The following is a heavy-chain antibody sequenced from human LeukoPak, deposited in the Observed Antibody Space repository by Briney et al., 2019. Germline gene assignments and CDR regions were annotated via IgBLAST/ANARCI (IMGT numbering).Heavy chain of an antibody. CDR1: GYMFGRYG. V-gene: IGHV1-18*01. J-gene: IGHJ4*02. D-gene: IGHD1-26*01. CDR3: ARDKSGYSGSYYDY. CDR2: ISGYDGKT. Sequence: ASVKVSCKASGYMFGRYGISWVRQAPGQGPEWMGWISGYDGKTNYVQKLQGRVTMTTDTSTSTAYMEVRSLRSDDTAVYYCARDKSGYSGSYYDYWGQGTLVTVSS.